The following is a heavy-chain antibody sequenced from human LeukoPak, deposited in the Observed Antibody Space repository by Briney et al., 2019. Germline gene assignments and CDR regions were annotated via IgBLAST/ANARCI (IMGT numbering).Heavy chain of an antibody. CDR1: GFTFSSYA. V-gene: IGHV3-30-3*01. CDR2: ISYDGSNK. Sequence: PGRSLRLSCAASGFTFSSYAMHWVRQAPGKGLEWVAVISYDGSNKYYADSVKGRFTISRDNSKNTLYLQMNSLRAEDTAVYYCAKVVDIAAEEAYYFDYWGQGTLVTVSS. J-gene: IGHJ4*02. D-gene: IGHD6-13*01. CDR3: AKVVDIAAEEAYYFDY.